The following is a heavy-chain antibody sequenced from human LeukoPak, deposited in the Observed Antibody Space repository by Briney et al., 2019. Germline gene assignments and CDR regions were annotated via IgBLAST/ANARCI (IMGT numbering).Heavy chain of an antibody. CDR1: GFTFSSYS. J-gene: IGHJ4*02. Sequence: GGSLRLSCAASGFTFSSYSMNWVRQAPGKGLEWVSSVSSSSYIYYADSVKGRFTISRDNAKNSLYLQMNSLRAEDTAVYYCARDRGVDWQYFDYWGQGTLVTVSS. D-gene: IGHD3-9*01. CDR2: VSSSSYI. CDR3: ARDRGVDWQYFDY. V-gene: IGHV3-21*01.